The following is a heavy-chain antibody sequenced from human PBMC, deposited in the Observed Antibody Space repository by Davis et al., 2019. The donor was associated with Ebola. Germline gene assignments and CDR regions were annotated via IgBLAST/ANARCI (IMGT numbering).Heavy chain of an antibody. V-gene: IGHV3-23*01. D-gene: IGHD2-21*01. CDR2: IGTVYDT. Sequence: GESLKISCAASGFTFDDYAMHWVRQAPRKGLEWVSIIGTVYDTYYADSVKGRFTISRDNSENALYLQMNSLRAEDTAVYYCASREVGQHNLYWGQGTLVTVSA. CDR1: GFTFDDYA. J-gene: IGHJ4*02. CDR3: ASREVGQHNLY.